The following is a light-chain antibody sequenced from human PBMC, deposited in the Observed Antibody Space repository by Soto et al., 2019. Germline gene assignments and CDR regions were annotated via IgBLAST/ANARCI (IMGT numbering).Light chain of an antibody. J-gene: IGLJ1*01. CDR1: SSDVANYKY. Sequence: QSALTQPRSVSGSPGQSVTISCTRTSSDVANYKYVSWYQQHPGKAPKLMIYDVNKRPSGVPYRFSGSKSGNTASLTISGLQAEDEGDYYCCSYAGDYMFVFGTGTKLTVL. V-gene: IGLV2-11*01. CDR3: CSYAGDYMFV. CDR2: DVN.